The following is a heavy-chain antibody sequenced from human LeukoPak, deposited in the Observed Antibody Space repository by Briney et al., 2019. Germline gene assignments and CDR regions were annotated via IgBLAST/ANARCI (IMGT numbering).Heavy chain of an antibody. J-gene: IGHJ4*01. CDR3: ARVLVDCSGGSCYYFDY. CDR1: GGSISSGDYY. D-gene: IGHD2-15*01. CDR2: IYYSGSP. V-gene: IGHV4-30-4*01. Sequence: SETLSLTCTVSGGSISSGDYYWSWIRQPPGKGLQWIGYIYYSGSPYSNPSLKSRLTISVDTSKNQSSLKLSSVTAADTAVYYCARVLVDCSGGSCYYFDYWGHGTLVTVSS.